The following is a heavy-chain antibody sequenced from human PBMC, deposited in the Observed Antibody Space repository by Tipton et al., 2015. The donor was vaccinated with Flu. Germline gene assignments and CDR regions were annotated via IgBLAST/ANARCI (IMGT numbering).Heavy chain of an antibody. CDR2: ISHTGTT. V-gene: IGHV4-38-2*02. J-gene: IGHJ5*02. D-gene: IGHD2-2*01. CDR3: ARDRWEYARGFDP. CDR1: GYSIRSGYY. Sequence: TLSLTCAVSGYSIRSGYYWDWIRQPPGKGLEWIGSISHTGTTNYNPSLRSRVTISADSSENQFSLRLTSVTAADTAVYYCARDRWEYARGFDPWGQGTPVTVSP.